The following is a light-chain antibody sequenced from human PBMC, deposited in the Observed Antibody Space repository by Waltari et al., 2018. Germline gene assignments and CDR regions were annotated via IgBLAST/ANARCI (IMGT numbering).Light chain of an antibody. J-gene: IGKJ2*01. V-gene: IGKV4-1*01. Sequence: DIVMTQSPDSLAVSLGERATINCKSSQSVLYSSNNKNYLAWYQQKPGQPPKLLIYWASTREAGVPDRCSGSGSGTDFTLTISSLQAEDVAVYYCQQYESTPYTFGQGTKLEIK. CDR1: QSVLYSSNNKNY. CDR3: QQYESTPYT. CDR2: WAS.